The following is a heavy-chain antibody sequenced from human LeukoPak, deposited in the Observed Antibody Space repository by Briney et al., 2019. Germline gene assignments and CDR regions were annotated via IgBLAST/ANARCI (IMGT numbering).Heavy chain of an antibody. CDR3: ARFGVPYGVDV. V-gene: IGHV3-7*05. Sequence: GGSLRLSCAAPGFAFSSYWMSWVRQAPGKGLEWVANIKPDGSEKYYVDSVKGRFTISRDNAKSSLYLQMNSLRAEDTAMYYCARFGVPYGVDVWGQGTTVTVSS. J-gene: IGHJ6*02. D-gene: IGHD2-8*01. CDR2: IKPDGSEK. CDR1: GFAFSSYW.